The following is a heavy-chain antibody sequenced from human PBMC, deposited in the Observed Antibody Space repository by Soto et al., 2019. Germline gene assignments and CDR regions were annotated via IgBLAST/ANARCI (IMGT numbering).Heavy chain of an antibody. CDR2: TYFRSKWYN. CDR3: AKGDNLGPKTGYAFDP. V-gene: IGHV6-1*01. CDR1: GDSVSSNTAS. D-gene: IGHD5-12*01. Sequence: PSQTLSLTCVISGDSVSSNTASWNWIRQSLSRGLEWLGGTYFRSKWYNGYAVSVKSRIIINPDTSNNQFSLQLNSVTPEDTAVYFCAKGDNLGPKTGYAFDPWGQGIMVTVSS. J-gene: IGHJ5*02.